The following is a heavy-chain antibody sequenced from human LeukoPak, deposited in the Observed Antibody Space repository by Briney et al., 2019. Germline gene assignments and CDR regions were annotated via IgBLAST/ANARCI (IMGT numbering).Heavy chain of an antibody. D-gene: IGHD5-18*01. CDR2: IWYDGSNK. CDR3: ARERAAMVTGDYYYYYGMDV. V-gene: IGHV3-33*08. J-gene: IGHJ6*02. Sequence: PGGSLRLSCAASGFTFSSYGMHWVRQAPGKGLEWVAVIWYDGSNKYYADSVKGRFTISRDNSKNTLYLQMNSLRAEDTAVYYCARERAAMVTGDYYYYYGMDVWGQGTTVTVSS. CDR1: GFTFSSYG.